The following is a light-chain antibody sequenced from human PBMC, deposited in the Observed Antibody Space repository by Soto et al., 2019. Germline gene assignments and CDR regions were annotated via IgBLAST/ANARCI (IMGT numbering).Light chain of an antibody. CDR1: QGISNY. CDR3: HKYNSAPLT. V-gene: IGKV1-27*01. Sequence: DIQMTQSPSSLSASVGDRVTITCRASQGISNYLAWYQQKPGEVPKVLIYASSTLQSGVPSRFSGSGSGTEFTLAISSLQPEDVATYYCHKYNSAPLTFGGGTKVEIK. J-gene: IGKJ4*01. CDR2: ASS.